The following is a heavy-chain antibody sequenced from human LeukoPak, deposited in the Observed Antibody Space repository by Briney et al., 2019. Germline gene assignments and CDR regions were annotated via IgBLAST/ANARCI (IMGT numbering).Heavy chain of an antibody. Sequence: PGGSLRLSCAASGFTVSSNYMSWVRQAPGKGLEWVSVIYSGGSTYYADSVKGRFTISRDNSKNTLYLQMNSLRAEDTAVYNYARDFWSGSYYWGQGTLVTVSS. CDR3: ARDFWSGSYY. J-gene: IGHJ4*02. D-gene: IGHD3-3*01. V-gene: IGHV3-66*02. CDR2: IYSGGST. CDR1: GFTVSSNY.